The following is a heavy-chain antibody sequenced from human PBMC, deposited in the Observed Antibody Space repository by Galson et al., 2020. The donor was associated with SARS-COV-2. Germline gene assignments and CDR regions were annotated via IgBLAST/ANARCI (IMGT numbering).Heavy chain of an antibody. V-gene: IGHV3-43*01. CDR2: ISWDGGDI. CDR3: AKGRVVVAAPGSSMDV. Sequence: TGGSLRLSCTASGFNFDDSTMHWVRQAPGKSLEWVSLISWDGGDIYYADSVKGRFAISRDNSKNSLYLQMNSLRNEDTALYYCAKGRVVVAAPGSSMDVWGQGTTVTVSS. CDR1: GFNFDDST. J-gene: IGHJ6*02. D-gene: IGHD2-15*01.